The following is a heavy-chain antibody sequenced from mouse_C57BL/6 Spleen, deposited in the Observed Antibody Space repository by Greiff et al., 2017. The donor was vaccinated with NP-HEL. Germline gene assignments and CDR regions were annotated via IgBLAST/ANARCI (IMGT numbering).Heavy chain of an antibody. J-gene: IGHJ2*01. CDR2: INPNNGGT. CDR3: ARMGDYELYDVDY. CDR1: GYTFTDYY. V-gene: IGHV1-26*01. Sequence: EVQLQQSGPELVKPGASVKISCKASGYTFTDYYMNWVKQSHGKSLEWIGDINPNNGGTSYNQKFKGKATLTVDKSSSTAYMELRSLTSEDSADDYSARMGDYELYDVDYRGQGTTLTVSS. D-gene: IGHD2-4*01.